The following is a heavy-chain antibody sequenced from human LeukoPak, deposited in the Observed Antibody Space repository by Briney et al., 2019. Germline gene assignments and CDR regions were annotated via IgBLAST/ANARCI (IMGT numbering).Heavy chain of an antibody. J-gene: IGHJ4*02. D-gene: IGHD5-24*01. CDR1: GGSISSYY. V-gene: IGHV4-59*08. CDR2: IHYSGGIT. CDR3: AGRDGYTDY. Sequence: SETLSLTCTVSGGSISSYYWSWIRQPPGKGLEWIGYIHYSGGITYYNPSLKSRVTISVDTSKNQFSLKLSSVTAADTAVYYCAGRDGYTDYWGQGTLVTVSS.